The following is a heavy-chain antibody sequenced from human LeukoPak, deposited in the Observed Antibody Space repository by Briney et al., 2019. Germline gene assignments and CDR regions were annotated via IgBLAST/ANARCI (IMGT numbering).Heavy chain of an antibody. D-gene: IGHD3-16*01. CDR2: IHYSGTI. Sequence: PSETLSLTCTVSGGSITNDYWNWIRQSSGKHLEWIGSIHYSGTINYSPSLKSRITISLDTSENQFSLKLSSVTAADTAMYYCATSYDHGWLIGSWGQGTLVTVSS. CDR1: GGSITNDY. J-gene: IGHJ4*02. CDR3: ATSYDHGWLIGS. V-gene: IGHV4-59*01.